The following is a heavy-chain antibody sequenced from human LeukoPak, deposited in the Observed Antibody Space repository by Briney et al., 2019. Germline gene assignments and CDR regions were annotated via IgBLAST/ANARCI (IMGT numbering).Heavy chain of an antibody. CDR3: ARDQRLEGTNAGTVLDY. CDR1: GYTFTGYY. J-gene: IGHJ4*02. CDR2: INPNSGGT. D-gene: IGHD1-1*01. Sequence: ASVKVSCKASGYTFTGYYMHWVRQAPGQGLEWMGWINPNSGGTNYAQKFQGRVTMTRDTSISTAYMELSSLRSEDTAVYYCARDQRLEGTNAGTVLDYWGQGILVSVTP. V-gene: IGHV1-2*02.